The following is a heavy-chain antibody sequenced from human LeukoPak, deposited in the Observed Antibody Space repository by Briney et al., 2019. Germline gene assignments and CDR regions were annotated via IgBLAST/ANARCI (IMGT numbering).Heavy chain of an antibody. V-gene: IGHV3-7*01. J-gene: IGHJ4*02. CDR3: AREHISSSYCDF. CDR2: IKRDGSEK. D-gene: IGHD6-6*01. Sequence: GGSLRLSCAASGFTFSSYWMTWFRHAPGKGLEWVANIKRDGSEKYYPDSVKGRFTISRDNAQNSLYLQMNSLRVEDTAIYYCAREHISSSYCDFWGQGTLVTVSS. CDR1: GFTFSSYW.